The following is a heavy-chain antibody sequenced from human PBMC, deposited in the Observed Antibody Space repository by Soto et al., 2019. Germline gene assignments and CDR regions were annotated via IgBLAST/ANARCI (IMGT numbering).Heavy chain of an antibody. V-gene: IGHV4-4*02. Sequence: SETLSLTCAVSGGSISSSNWWSWVRQPPGKGLEWIGEIYHSGSTNYNPSLKSRVTISVDTSKNQFSLKLSSVTAADTAVYYCARLVGVLLCFGDCKPPNLFAPRSQRTSVTV. D-gene: IGHD3-10*01. CDR2: IYHSGST. CDR3: ARLVGVLLCFGDCKPPNLFAP. J-gene: IGHJ5*01. CDR1: GGSISSSNW.